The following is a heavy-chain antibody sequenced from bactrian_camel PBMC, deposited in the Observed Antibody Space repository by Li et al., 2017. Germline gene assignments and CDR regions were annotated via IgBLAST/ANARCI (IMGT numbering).Heavy chain of an antibody. CDR2: ISTAGVTT. CDR1: GFTFTNYW. J-gene: IGHJ4*01. CDR3: VALAWGFNY. Sequence: QLVESGGGLVQPGGSLRLSCAASGFTFTNYWMYWVRQVPGKGLEWVSGISTAGVTTTYADSVKGRFTISGANTMNTAYLQMDSLKSEDTAQYYCVALAWGFNYWGQGTQVTVSS. V-gene: IGHV3S1*01. D-gene: IGHD1*01.